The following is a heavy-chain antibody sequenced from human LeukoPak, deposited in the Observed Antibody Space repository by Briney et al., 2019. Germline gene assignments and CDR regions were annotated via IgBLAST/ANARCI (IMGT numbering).Heavy chain of an antibody. Sequence: PGGSLRLSCAASGFTFSNYAMSWVRQAPGKGLEWVSAVGSSGDSTYYADSVKGRFTISRDNAKSTLYLQMNSLRAEDTAVYYCSSRLFDWGQGTLVTVSS. CDR3: SSRLFD. J-gene: IGHJ4*02. CDR1: GFTFSNYA. V-gene: IGHV3-23*01. CDR2: VGSSGDST. D-gene: IGHD6-25*01.